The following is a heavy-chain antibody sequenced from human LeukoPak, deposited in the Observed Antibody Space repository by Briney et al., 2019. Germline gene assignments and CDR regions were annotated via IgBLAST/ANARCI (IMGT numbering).Heavy chain of an antibody. V-gene: IGHV4-34*01. D-gene: IGHD2-15*01. CDR1: GGSFDGYY. CDR3: ARDWEYCSGGSCYSTFDP. CDR2: ITYDGST. Sequence: SETLSLTCAVFGGSFDGYYWSWIRQPPGKGLEWIGEITYDGSTNYNPSLKSRVTISVDTSKNQFSLKLSSVTAADTAVYYCARDWEYCSGGSCYSTFDPWGQGTLVSVSS. J-gene: IGHJ5*02.